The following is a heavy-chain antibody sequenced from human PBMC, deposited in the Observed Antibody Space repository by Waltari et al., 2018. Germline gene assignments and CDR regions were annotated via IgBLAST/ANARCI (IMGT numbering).Heavy chain of an antibody. D-gene: IGHD6-6*01. Sequence: QLQLQESGPGLVKPSETLSITCPVSGGSISSSSYYWGWIRQPPGKGLEWIGSIYYSGSTYYNPSLKSRVTISVDTSKNQFSLKLSSVTAADTAVYYCARLLYSSSPGDYWGQGTLVTVSS. V-gene: IGHV4-39*01. J-gene: IGHJ4*02. CDR3: ARLLYSSSPGDY. CDR1: GGSISSSSYY. CDR2: IYYSGST.